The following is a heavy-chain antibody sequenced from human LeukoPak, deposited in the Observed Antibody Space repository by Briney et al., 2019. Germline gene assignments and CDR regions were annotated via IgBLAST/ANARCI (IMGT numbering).Heavy chain of an antibody. Sequence: GGSLRLSCAASGFTFSNYWMHWVRQAPGKGLVWVSRINSDGSSTTYADSVKGRFTISRDNGQNILYLQMNSLRAEDTAVYYCAREGRGYSYAFEYWGQGTLVTVSS. CDR1: GFTFSNYW. V-gene: IGHV3-74*01. CDR3: AREGRGYSYAFEY. D-gene: IGHD5-18*01. CDR2: INSDGSST. J-gene: IGHJ4*02.